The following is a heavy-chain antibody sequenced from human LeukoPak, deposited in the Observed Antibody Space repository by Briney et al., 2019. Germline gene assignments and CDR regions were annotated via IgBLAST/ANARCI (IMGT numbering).Heavy chain of an antibody. CDR2: IDPDSGCA. V-gene: IGHV1-2*02. D-gene: IGHD3-22*01. J-gene: IGHJ3*02. CDR1: GYTFIAYY. CDR3: AREYYDNSGIKYAFNI. Sequence: ASVKVSCKASGYTFIAYYIHWVRQAPGQGLEWMECIDPDSGCAKYAQKFQGRVTMTRDTSISTAYMELSRLRSDDTAVYYCAREYYDNSGIKYAFNIWGQGTMVTVSS.